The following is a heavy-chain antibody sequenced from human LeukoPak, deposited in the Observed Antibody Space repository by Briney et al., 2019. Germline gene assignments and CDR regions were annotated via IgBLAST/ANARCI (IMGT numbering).Heavy chain of an antibody. CDR3: ARVYGSGSYAAFDY. V-gene: IGHV3-48*01. CDR2: ISSSSSTI. D-gene: IGHD3-10*01. CDR1: GFTFSSYS. Sequence: GGSLRLSCAASGFTFSSYSMNWVRQAPGKGLEGVSYISSSSSTIYYADSVKGRFTISRDNAKHSLYLQMNSLRAEDTAGYYCARVYGSGSYAAFDYWGQGTLVTVSS. J-gene: IGHJ4*02.